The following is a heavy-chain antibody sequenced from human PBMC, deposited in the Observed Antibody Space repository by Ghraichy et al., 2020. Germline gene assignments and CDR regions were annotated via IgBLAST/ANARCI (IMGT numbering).Heavy chain of an antibody. CDR3: ERGTSSSAAYSMDV. J-gene: IGHJ6*02. CDR1: GASISSGGHF. V-gene: IGHV4-31*03. D-gene: IGHD6-6*01. Sequence: SETLSLTCTVSGASISSGGHFWSWIRQHPGKGLECIGHIYNTGSTYYNPSLKSRVSISVDTSKNQSSLKLSAVTAADTAVYYCERGTSSSAAYSMDVWGQGTTVTVSS. CDR2: IYNTGST.